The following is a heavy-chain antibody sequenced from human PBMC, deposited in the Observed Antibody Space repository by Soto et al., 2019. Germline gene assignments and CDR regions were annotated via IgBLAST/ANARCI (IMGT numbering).Heavy chain of an antibody. D-gene: IGHD2-2*01. CDR1: GYTFTGYY. J-gene: IGHJ6*02. V-gene: IGHV1-2*04. Sequence: RASVKVSCKASGYTFTGYYMHWVRQAPGQGLEWMGWINPNSGGTNYAQKFQGWVTMTRDTSISTAYMELSRLRSDDTAVYYCARDLSNIVVVPAATTGDYYGMDVWGQGTTVTVS. CDR2: INPNSGGT. CDR3: ARDLSNIVVVPAATTGDYYGMDV.